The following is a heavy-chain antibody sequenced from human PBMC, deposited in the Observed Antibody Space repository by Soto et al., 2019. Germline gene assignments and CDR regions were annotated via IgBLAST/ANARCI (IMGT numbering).Heavy chain of an antibody. V-gene: IGHV3-74*01. CDR1: GFTFSKYW. Sequence: EVQLVESGGGLVQPGGSLRLSCAASGFTFSKYWMYWVRQAPGKGLVLVLRINGDGRSTTYADSVKGRFTISSDNANNALHLQMNSLRAEDTALYYCASLGWTSLLWYFDLWGRGTLVTVSS. CDR3: ASLGWTSLLWYFDL. D-gene: IGHD3-16*01. CDR2: INGDGRST. J-gene: IGHJ2*01.